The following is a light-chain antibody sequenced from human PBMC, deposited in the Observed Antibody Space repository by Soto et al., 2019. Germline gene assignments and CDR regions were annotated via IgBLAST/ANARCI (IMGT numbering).Light chain of an antibody. Sequence: EIVMTQSPATLSVSPGERATPSCRASQSVSSNLAWYQQKPGQAPRLLIYGASTRATGIPARFSGSGSGTEFTLTISSLQSEDFAVYYCHQYDDGPYTFGQGTKVDIK. CDR1: QSVSSN. CDR2: GAS. CDR3: HQYDDGPYT. J-gene: IGKJ2*01. V-gene: IGKV3-15*01.